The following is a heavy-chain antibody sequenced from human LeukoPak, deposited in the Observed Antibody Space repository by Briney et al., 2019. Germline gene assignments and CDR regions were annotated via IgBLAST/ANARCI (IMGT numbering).Heavy chain of an antibody. Sequence: SETLSLTCTVSGGSISSYYWSWIRQPPGKGLEWIGYIDYSGYTNYNPSLKSRVTISVDTSKNQFSLKLTSVTAADTAVYYCARADYSSTWSHDYYYMDVWGKGTTVTVSS. J-gene: IGHJ6*03. CDR1: GGSISSYY. D-gene: IGHD6-13*01. CDR2: IDYSGYT. V-gene: IGHV4-59*13. CDR3: ARADYSSTWSHDYYYMDV.